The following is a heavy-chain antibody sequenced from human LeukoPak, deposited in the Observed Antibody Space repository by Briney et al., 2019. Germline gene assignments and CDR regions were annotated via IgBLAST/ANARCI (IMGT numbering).Heavy chain of an antibody. V-gene: IGHV3-48*03. Sequence: PGGSLRLSCAASGFTFSSYEMNWVRQAPGKGLEWVSYVSSSGRTICYADSVKGRFAISRDNAKNSLYLQMNNLGAEDSAVYYCARESLSSGTPIDYWGQGTLVTVSS. D-gene: IGHD5-12*01. J-gene: IGHJ4*02. CDR1: GFTFSSYE. CDR3: ARESLSSGTPIDY. CDR2: VSSSGRTI.